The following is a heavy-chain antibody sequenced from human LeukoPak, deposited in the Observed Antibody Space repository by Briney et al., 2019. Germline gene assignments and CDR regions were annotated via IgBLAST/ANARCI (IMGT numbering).Heavy chain of an antibody. Sequence: GASVKVSCKASGYTFTSYYKHWVRQAPGQGLEWMGIINPSGGSTSYAQKFQGRVTMTRDTSTSTVYMELSSLRSEDTAVYYCARDGELGYNKYYFDYWGQGTLVTVSS. J-gene: IGHJ4*02. D-gene: IGHD5-24*01. CDR1: GYTFTSYY. V-gene: IGHV1-46*01. CDR2: INPSGGST. CDR3: ARDGELGYNKYYFDY.